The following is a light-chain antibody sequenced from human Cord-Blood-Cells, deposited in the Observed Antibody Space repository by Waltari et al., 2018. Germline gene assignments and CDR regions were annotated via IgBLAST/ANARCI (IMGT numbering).Light chain of an antibody. CDR1: PDISNY. V-gene: IGKV1-33*01. J-gene: IGKJ3*01. CDR2: DAS. Sequence: DIQMTQSPSSLSASVGDSVTITCQASPDISNYLNWYQQKPGKAPKLLIYDASNLETGVPARLSGSGSGTDFTFTISILQPEDSATHDCQQYDNLPLAIFGHGTKVDIK. CDR3: QQYDNLPLAI.